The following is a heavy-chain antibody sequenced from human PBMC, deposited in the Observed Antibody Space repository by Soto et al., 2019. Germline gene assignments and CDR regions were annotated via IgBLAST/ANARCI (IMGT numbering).Heavy chain of an antibody. CDR2: IYYSGST. Sequence: PSETLSLTCTVSGGSISSYYWSWIRQPPGKGLEWIGYIYYSGSTNYNPSLKSRVTISVDTSKNQFSLKLSSVTAADTAAYYCALTRYGADFDYWGQGTLVTVSS. D-gene: IGHD5-12*01. J-gene: IGHJ4*02. V-gene: IGHV4-59*01. CDR3: ALTRYGADFDY. CDR1: GGSISSYY.